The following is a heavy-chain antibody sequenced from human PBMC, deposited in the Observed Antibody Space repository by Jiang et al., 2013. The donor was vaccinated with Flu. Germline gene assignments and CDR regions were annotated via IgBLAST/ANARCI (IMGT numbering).Heavy chain of an antibody. CDR3: ARGPYYDSSGYYANWFDP. Sequence: GAEVKKPGSSVKVSCKASGGTFSSYTISWVRQAPGQGLEWMGRIIPILGIANYAQKFQGRVTITADKSTSTAYMELSSLRSEDTAVYYCARGPYYDSSGYYANWFDPWGQGTLVTVSS. D-gene: IGHD3-22*01. CDR1: GGTFSSYT. CDR2: IIPILGIA. V-gene: IGHV1-69*02. J-gene: IGHJ5*02.